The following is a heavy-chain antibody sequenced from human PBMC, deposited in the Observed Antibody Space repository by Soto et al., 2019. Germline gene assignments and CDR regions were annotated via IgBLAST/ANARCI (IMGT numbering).Heavy chain of an antibody. Sequence: QVQLQESGPGLVKPSQTLSLTCTVSGGSISSGDYYWSWIRQPPGKGLEWIGYIYYSGSTYYNPSLKRRVTISVDTSKNQFSLKLSSVTAADTAVYYCARVDFVAAAGCDYWGQGTLVTVSS. CDR1: GGSISSGDYY. D-gene: IGHD6-13*01. CDR2: IYYSGST. J-gene: IGHJ4*02. CDR3: ARVDFVAAAGCDY. V-gene: IGHV4-30-4*01.